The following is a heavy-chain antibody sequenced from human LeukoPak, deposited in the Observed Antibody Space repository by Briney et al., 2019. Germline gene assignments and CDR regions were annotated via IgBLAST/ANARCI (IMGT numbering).Heavy chain of an antibody. Sequence: GGSLRLSCAASGFTFSSYAMSWVRQAPGKGLEWVSAISGSGGRTYYADSVKGRFTISRDNSKNTLYFEMSSLRVEDTAVYYCVKSPGSGWPVWGQGTLLTVSS. CDR1: GFTFSSYA. J-gene: IGHJ4*02. V-gene: IGHV3-23*01. D-gene: IGHD6-19*01. CDR2: ISGSGGRT. CDR3: VKSPGSGWPV.